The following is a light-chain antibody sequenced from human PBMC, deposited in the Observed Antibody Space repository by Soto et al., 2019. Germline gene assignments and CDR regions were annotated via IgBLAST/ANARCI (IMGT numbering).Light chain of an antibody. Sequence: EIVMTQSPATLSVSPGERATLSCRASQSVSSNLAWYQQKPGQAPMLRIYGASTRATGIPARFSGSGSGTEFTLTISSLQSEDFAVSYCQQDNNWPPYTFGQGTKLAS. CDR1: QSVSSN. CDR2: GAS. CDR3: QQDNNWPPYT. J-gene: IGKJ2*01. V-gene: IGKV3-15*01.